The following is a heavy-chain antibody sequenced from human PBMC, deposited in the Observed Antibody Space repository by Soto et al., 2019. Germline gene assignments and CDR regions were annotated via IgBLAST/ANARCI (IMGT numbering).Heavy chain of an antibody. Sequence: GGSLRLSCAASGFTFSSYGMHWVRQAPGKGLEWVAVISYDGSNKYYADSVKGRFTISRDNSKNTLYLQMNSLRAEDTAVYYCAKVRDTMVRGVIGFDYWGQGTLVTVSS. D-gene: IGHD3-10*01. V-gene: IGHV3-30*18. J-gene: IGHJ4*02. CDR1: GFTFSSYG. CDR3: AKVRDTMVRGVIGFDY. CDR2: ISYDGSNK.